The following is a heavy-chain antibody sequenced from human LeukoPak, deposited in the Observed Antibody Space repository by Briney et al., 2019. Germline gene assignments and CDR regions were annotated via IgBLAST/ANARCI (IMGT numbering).Heavy chain of an antibody. CDR1: GFAFSTYW. V-gene: IGHV3-7*01. J-gene: IGHJ4*02. CDR3: TRDFVF. Sequence: GGSPRLSCAASGFAFSTYWMDWVRQAPGKGLEWVGNINQDASVKHYVDSVKGRFTISRDNARNSVYLQMSALRVEDTAVYYCTRDFVFWGQGSLVTASS. CDR2: INQDASVK. D-gene: IGHD3-3*01.